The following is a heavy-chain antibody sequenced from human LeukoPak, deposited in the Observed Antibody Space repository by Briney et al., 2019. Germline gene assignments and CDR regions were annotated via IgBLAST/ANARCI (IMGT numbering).Heavy chain of an antibody. CDR1: GGTFSSYA. V-gene: IGHV1-69*13. J-gene: IGHJ5*02. Sequence: SVKVSCKASGGTFSSYAISWVRQAPGQGLEWMGGIIPIFGTANYAQKFQGRVTITADESTSTAYMELSSLRSEDTAVYYCARGGDGYNWNWFDPWGQGTLVTVSS. D-gene: IGHD5-24*01. CDR3: ARGGDGYNWNWFDP. CDR2: IIPIFGTA.